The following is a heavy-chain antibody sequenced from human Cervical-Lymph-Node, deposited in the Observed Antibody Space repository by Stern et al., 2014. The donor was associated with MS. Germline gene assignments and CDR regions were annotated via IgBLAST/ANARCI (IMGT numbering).Heavy chain of an antibody. Sequence: QVQLQESGPGLVKPSETLSLICNVSGGPISTSSHSWGWIRQPPGKGLEWIGNIFYNDMTFYNPCLKSRVTLSVGTSKNHFFLGLTSVTAADTAVYYCARQHPAILSTTITSFDSWGQGTLVTVSS. CDR3: ARQHPAILSTTITSFDS. CDR1: GGPISTSSHS. D-gene: IGHD5-12*01. V-gene: IGHV4-39*01. CDR2: IFYNDMT. J-gene: IGHJ4*02.